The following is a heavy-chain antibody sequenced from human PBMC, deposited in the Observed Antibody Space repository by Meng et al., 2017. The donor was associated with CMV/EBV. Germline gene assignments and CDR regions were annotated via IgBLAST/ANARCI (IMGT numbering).Heavy chain of an antibody. CDR3: AKDKSHSVYYYYGMDV. J-gene: IGHJ6*02. D-gene: IGHD3-10*01. CDR1: GFTFSSYA. Sequence: GESLKISCAASGFTFSSYAMSWVRQAPGKGLEWVSAISGSGGSTYYADSVKGRFTISRDNSKNTLYLQMNGLRAEDTAVYYCAKDKSHSVYYYYGMDVWGQGTTVTVSS. V-gene: IGHV3-23*01. CDR2: ISGSGGST.